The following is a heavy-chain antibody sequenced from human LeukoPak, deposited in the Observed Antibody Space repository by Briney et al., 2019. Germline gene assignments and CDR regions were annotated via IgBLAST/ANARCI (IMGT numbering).Heavy chain of an antibody. D-gene: IGHD6-6*01. Sequence: GGSLRLSCAASGFTFSSYWMHWVRQAPGKGLVWVSRINSDGSSTSYADSVKGRFTISRDNAKNTLYLQMNSLRAEDTAVYYCAKLFYSSSAGDAFDIWGQGTMVTVSS. CDR2: INSDGSST. J-gene: IGHJ3*02. V-gene: IGHV3-74*01. CDR3: AKLFYSSSAGDAFDI. CDR1: GFTFSSYW.